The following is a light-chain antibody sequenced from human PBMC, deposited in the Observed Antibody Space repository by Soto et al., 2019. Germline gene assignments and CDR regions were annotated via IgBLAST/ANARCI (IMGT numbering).Light chain of an antibody. Sequence: EIVLTQSPGTLSLSPGERATLSCRASQSVSSSYLAWYQQKPGQAPRLLIYGASSRATGIPDRFSGSGSGTDFTLTISRLEPEDFAVYYSQQYGSSPGFGGGTKVDIK. V-gene: IGKV3-20*01. CDR2: GAS. CDR3: QQYGSSPG. J-gene: IGKJ4*01. CDR1: QSVSSSY.